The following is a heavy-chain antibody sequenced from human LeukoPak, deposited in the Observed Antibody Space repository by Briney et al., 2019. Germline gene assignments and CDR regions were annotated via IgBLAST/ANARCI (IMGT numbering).Heavy chain of an antibody. CDR3: ARVKPNYYDSSAYGTFDI. Sequence: ASVKVSCKASGYTFTSYYMHRVRQAPGQGLEWIGIINPSGGSTSYAQKFQGRVTMTRDTSTSTVYMELSSLRSEDTAVYYCARVKPNYYDSSAYGTFDIWGQGTMVTVSS. CDR2: INPSGGST. V-gene: IGHV1-46*01. D-gene: IGHD3-22*01. J-gene: IGHJ3*02. CDR1: GYTFTSYY.